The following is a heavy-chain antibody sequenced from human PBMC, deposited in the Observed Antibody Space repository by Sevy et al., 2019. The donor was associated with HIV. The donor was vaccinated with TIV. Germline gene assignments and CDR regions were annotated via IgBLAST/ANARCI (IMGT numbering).Heavy chain of an antibody. Sequence: GGSLRLSCAASGFNFNTYSMNWIRQAPGKGLEWVSSISSRSTYIDYADSVKGRFTISRDNAKNSLYLQMNSLGAEDTAVYYCARDGGCSTTSCLLYFDSWAREPRSPSPQ. J-gene: IGHJ4*02. V-gene: IGHV3-21*01. D-gene: IGHD2-2*01. CDR2: ISSRSTYI. CDR1: GFNFNTYS. CDR3: ARDGGCSTTSCLLYFDS.